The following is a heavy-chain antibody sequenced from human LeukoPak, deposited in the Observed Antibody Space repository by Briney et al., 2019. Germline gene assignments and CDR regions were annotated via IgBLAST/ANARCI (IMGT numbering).Heavy chain of an antibody. CDR3: ARVHYGDYVDY. J-gene: IGHJ4*02. CDR1: GFTFSSYW. V-gene: IGHV3-74*01. Sequence: GGSLRLSCAPSGFTFSSYWMHWVRQAPGKGLVWVSRISSDGTSTSYADSVTGRFTISRDNAKNTLYLQMNSLTAEDTAVYYCARVHYGDYVDYWGQGTLVTVSS. CDR2: ISSDGTST. D-gene: IGHD4-17*01.